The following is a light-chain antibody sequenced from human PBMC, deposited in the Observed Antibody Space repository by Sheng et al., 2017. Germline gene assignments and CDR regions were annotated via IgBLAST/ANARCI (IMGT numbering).Light chain of an antibody. V-gene: IGKV3-20*01. CDR2: GTS. J-gene: IGKJ4*01. CDR1: QSVNNAY. CDR3: QQYGSSPQVT. Sequence: EIVLTQFPGTLSLSPGERATVSCRASQSVNNAYLAWYQQIPGQAPRLLIYGTSTRATGIPDRFSGGGSGTDFSLTITRLEPDDFAVYYCQQYGSSPQVTFGGGTKVDI.